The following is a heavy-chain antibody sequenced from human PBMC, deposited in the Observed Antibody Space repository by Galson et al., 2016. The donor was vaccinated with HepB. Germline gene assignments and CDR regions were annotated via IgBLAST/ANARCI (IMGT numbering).Heavy chain of an antibody. V-gene: IGHV4-59*02. J-gene: IGHJ3*02. CDR3: ARGADIVLVGLDLVI. CDR2: ISSSGST. Sequence: SETLSLTCTVSGGSVSSNFWTWIRQLPGKGMEYIGYISSSGSTNYSTSLKSRVTIPQDTSNNQSSLRLTSVTAADTGVYSCARGADIVLVGLDLVILGQGTMVTVSS. D-gene: IGHD2-8*02. CDR1: GGSVSSNF.